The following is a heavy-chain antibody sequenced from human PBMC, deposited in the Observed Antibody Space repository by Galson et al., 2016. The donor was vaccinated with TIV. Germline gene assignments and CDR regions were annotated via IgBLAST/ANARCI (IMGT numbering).Heavy chain of an antibody. CDR3: ARATPSVFGIIMTLDS. D-gene: IGHD3-16*01. CDR1: GDSVSSNSAA. Sequence: CAISGDSVSSNSAAWNWLRQSPSRGLEWLGRTFYRSKWYNDYAPSVKSRITINQDTSKNQFSLQLNSVTPEDTAVYYCARATPSVFGIIMTLDSWGQGTLVTVSS. CDR2: TFYRSKWYN. J-gene: IGHJ4*02. V-gene: IGHV6-1*01.